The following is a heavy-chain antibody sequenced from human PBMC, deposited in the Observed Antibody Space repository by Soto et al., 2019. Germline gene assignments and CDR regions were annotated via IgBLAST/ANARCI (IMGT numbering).Heavy chain of an antibody. CDR2: TYYRSKWYN. Sequence: QVQLQQSGPGLVKPSQTLSLTCAISGDSVSSNSAAWNWIRQSPSRGLEWLGRTYYRSKWYNDYAVSVKSRITINPDTSKNQFSLQLNSVTPEDTAVYYCAREWNYDFWSGYSDYYYYYMDVWGKGTTVTVSS. D-gene: IGHD3-3*01. J-gene: IGHJ6*03. V-gene: IGHV6-1*01. CDR3: AREWNYDFWSGYSDYYYYYMDV. CDR1: GDSVSSNSAA.